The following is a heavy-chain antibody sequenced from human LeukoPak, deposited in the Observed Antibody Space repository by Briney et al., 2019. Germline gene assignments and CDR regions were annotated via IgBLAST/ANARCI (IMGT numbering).Heavy chain of an antibody. CDR2: ISPSGRST. J-gene: IGHJ5*02. CDR3: ARMYYLRRFDP. CDR1: GFTFSSYG. D-gene: IGHD3-10*01. V-gene: IGHV3-23*01. Sequence: GGSLRLSCAASGFTFSSYGMSWVRQAPGKGPECVSAISPSGRSTYYADSVKGRFTISRDNSKNTLYLQMNSLRAEDTAVYYCARMYYLRRFDPWGQGTLVTVSS.